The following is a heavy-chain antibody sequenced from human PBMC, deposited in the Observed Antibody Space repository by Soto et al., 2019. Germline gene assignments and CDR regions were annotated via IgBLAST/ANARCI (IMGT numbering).Heavy chain of an antibody. J-gene: IGHJ6*02. CDR3: ARGVGTAIGGYYGMDV. Sequence: SVKVSCKASGGTFSSYAISWVRQAPGQGLEWMGGIIPIFGTANYAQKFQGRVTITADESTSTAYMELSSLRSEDTAVYYCARGVGTAIGGYYGMDVWGQGTTVPVSS. CDR1: GGTFSSYA. V-gene: IGHV1-69*13. D-gene: IGHD5-18*01. CDR2: IIPIFGTA.